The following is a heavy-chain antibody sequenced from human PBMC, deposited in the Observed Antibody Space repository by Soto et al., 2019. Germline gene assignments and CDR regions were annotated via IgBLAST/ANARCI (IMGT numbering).Heavy chain of an antibody. D-gene: IGHD5-18*01. CDR3: ARPDHRGYSYAPDY. J-gene: IGHJ4*02. CDR2: ISSSSSTI. Sequence: GGSLRLSCAASGFTFSSYSMNWVRQAPGKGLEWVSYISSSSSTIYYADSVKGRFTISRDNAKNSLYLQMNSLRAEDTAVYYCARPDHRGYSYAPDYWGQGTLVTVSS. V-gene: IGHV3-48*01. CDR1: GFTFSSYS.